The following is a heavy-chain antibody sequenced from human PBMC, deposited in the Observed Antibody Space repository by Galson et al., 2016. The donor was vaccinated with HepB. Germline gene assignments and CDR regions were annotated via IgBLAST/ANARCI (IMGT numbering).Heavy chain of an antibody. V-gene: IGHV1-58*01. CDR3: AADRSLGAFDI. Sequence: SVKVSCKASGFAFSTSAVKWVRQARGQRLELIGWLVVGSGNTHNAQKFQERVTITRDMSTSTAYMELSSLRSEDAAVYYCAADRSLGAFDIWGQGTLVTVSA. D-gene: IGHD7-27*01. CDR2: LVVGSGNT. CDR1: GFAFSTSA. J-gene: IGHJ3*02.